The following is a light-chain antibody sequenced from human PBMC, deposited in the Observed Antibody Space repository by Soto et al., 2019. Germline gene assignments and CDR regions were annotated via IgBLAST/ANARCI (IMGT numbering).Light chain of an antibody. CDR3: QQYNSYSVT. V-gene: IGKV1-5*03. CDR1: QSISSW. CDR2: KAS. Sequence: DIQMTQSPSTLSASVGDRVTITCRASQSISSWLAWYQQKPGKAPKLLIYKASSLESGVPSRFSGSGSGTEFTLTISSLQSDEFAAYDCQQYNSYSVTFGQGTKVEIK. J-gene: IGKJ1*01.